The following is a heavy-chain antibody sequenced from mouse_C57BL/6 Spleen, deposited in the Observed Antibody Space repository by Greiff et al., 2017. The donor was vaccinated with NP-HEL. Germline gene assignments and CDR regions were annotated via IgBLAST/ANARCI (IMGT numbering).Heavy chain of an antibody. CDR1: GYTFTDYW. V-gene: IGHV1-34*01. Sequence: EVQLMEPGAELVKPGASVKLSCKASGYTFTDYWMHWVKQRPGQGLEWIGYIYPNSGGNGYNQKFKGKATLTVDKSSSTAYMELRSLTSEDSAVYYCARRGYSDWFAYWGQGTLVTVSA. J-gene: IGHJ3*01. D-gene: IGHD2-12*01. CDR2: IYPNSGGN. CDR3: ARRGYSDWFAY.